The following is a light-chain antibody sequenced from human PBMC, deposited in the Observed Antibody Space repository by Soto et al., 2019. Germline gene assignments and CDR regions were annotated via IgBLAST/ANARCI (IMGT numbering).Light chain of an antibody. CDR3: SSYTSSSRYV. V-gene: IGLV2-14*01. CDR2: DVS. Sequence: QSVLTQPASVSGSPGQSITISCTGTRSDVGGYNYVSWYQQHPGKAPKLMIYDVSNRPSGVSNRFSGSKSGNTASLTISGLQAEDEADYYCSSYTSSSRYVFGTGTKVTVL. CDR1: RSDVGGYNY. J-gene: IGLJ1*01.